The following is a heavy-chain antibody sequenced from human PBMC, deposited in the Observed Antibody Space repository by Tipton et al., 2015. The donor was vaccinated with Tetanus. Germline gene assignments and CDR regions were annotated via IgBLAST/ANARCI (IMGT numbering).Heavy chain of an antibody. CDR1: GGSISSYF. Sequence: TLSLTCSVSGGSISSYFWSWIRQSPGQGLEWIGLIYFSGNTHYNPSLGSRISMSVDTSKNQFSLKVSSVTAADTAVYYCARDFREGATTTLGNDVFGIWGQGTMVTVS. CDR3: ARDFREGATTTLGNDVFGI. CDR2: IYFSGNT. J-gene: IGHJ3*02. D-gene: IGHD1-26*01. V-gene: IGHV4-30-4*01.